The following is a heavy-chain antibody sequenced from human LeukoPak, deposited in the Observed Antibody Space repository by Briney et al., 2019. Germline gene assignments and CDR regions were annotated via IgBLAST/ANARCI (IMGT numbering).Heavy chain of an antibody. Sequence: SETLSLTCTVSGGSVSSDSDYWSWIRQPPGKGLEWVGYIYNSRSTNYNPSLKSRVTISIDTSNNQFSLKLTSVTAADTAVYYCARGGAGYSSSWYRFGWFDPWGQGTLVTVSS. J-gene: IGHJ5*02. CDR2: IYNSRST. V-gene: IGHV4-61*01. D-gene: IGHD6-13*01. CDR1: GGSVSSDSDY. CDR3: ARGGAGYSSSWYRFGWFDP.